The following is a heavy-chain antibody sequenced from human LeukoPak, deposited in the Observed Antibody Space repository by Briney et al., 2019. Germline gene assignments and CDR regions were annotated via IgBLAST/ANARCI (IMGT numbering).Heavy chain of an antibody. D-gene: IGHD1-26*01. CDR3: ASEGKWEPGYFDY. V-gene: IGHV1-69*13. CDR2: IIPIFGTA. CDR1: GRTFSSYA. J-gene: IGHJ4*02. Sequence: ASVKVCCKASGRTFSSYAISWARQAPGQGHEWMGGIIPIFGTANYAQKFQGRVTITADESTSTAYMELSSLRSEDTAVYYCASEGKWEPGYFDYWGQGTLVTVSS.